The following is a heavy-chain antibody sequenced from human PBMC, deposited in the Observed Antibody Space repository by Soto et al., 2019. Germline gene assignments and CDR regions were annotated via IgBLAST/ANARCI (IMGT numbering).Heavy chain of an antibody. CDR2: ISGSGSTT. D-gene: IGHD3-3*01. CDR3: GKRSGPGQRGYFLVP. J-gene: IGHJ5*02. Sequence: LRLSCAASGFTFSMYAMTWVRQAPGKGLEWVSGISGSGSTTYYADSVKGRFTISRDSSKSTMYLQMNNLRAEDTAVYSCGKRSGPGQRGYFLVPWGQGTLVTVSS. V-gene: IGHV3-23*01. CDR1: GFTFSMYA.